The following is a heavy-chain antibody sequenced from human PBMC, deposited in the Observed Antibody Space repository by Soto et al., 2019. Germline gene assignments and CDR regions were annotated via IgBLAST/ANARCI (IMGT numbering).Heavy chain of an antibody. J-gene: IGHJ4*02. Sequence: QVQLQESGPGLVKPSQTLSLTCTVSGGSISSGADYWSWIRQFPGKGPEWIGYIYYGGPTYYNPPLKSRVTISLDTSKNQFSLKLSSVTAADTAVYYCARSRDSSGWYYFDYWGQGTLVTVSS. D-gene: IGHD6-19*01. V-gene: IGHV4-31*03. CDR1: GGSISSGADY. CDR2: IYYGGPT. CDR3: ARSRDSSGWYYFDY.